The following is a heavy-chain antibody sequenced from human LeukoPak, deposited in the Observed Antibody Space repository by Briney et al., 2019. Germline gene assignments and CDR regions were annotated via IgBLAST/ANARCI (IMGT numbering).Heavy chain of an antibody. D-gene: IGHD6-13*01. CDR2: IDRNNGGT. V-gene: IGHV1-2*02. J-gene: IGHJ4*02. CDR3: ARGDSWYVGLDY. CDR1: GFFFSAYQ. Sequence: ASVRVSCKTSGFFFSAYQMHWVRQAPGQGLEWMGWIDRNNGGTNIAQKFQGRVTMTRDTSMSTVYMELTGLTSDDTAIYFCARGDSWYVGLDYWGQGTLVTVSP.